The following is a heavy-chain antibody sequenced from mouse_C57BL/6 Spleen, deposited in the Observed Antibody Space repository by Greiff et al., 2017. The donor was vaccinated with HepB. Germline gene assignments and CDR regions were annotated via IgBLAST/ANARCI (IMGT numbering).Heavy chain of an antibody. CDR2: ISDGGSYT. J-gene: IGHJ2*01. Sequence: EVKVVESGGGLVKPGGSLKLSCAASGFTFSSYAMSWVRQTPEKRLEWVATISDGGSYTYYPDNVKGRFTISRDNAKNNLYLQMSHLKSEDTAMYYCARGLFITTVEHYFDYWGQGTTLTVSS. D-gene: IGHD1-1*01. CDR3: ARGLFITTVEHYFDY. V-gene: IGHV5-4*03. CDR1: GFTFSSYA.